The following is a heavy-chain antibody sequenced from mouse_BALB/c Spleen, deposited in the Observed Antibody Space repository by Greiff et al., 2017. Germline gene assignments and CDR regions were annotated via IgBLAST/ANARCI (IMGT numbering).Heavy chain of an antibody. CDR3: AIAYYRHDEGFMDY. Sequence: DVQLQESGPGLVKPSQSLSLTCTVTGYSITSDYAWNWIRQFPGNKLEWMGYISYSGSTSYNPSLKSRISITRDTSKNQFFLQLNSVTTEDTATYYCAIAYYRHDEGFMDYWGQGTSVTVSS. D-gene: IGHD2-14*01. CDR1: GYSITSDYA. V-gene: IGHV3-2*02. CDR2: ISYSGST. J-gene: IGHJ4*01.